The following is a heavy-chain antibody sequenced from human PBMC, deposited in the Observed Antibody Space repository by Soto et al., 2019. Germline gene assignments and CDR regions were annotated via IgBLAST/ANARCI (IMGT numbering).Heavy chain of an antibody. CDR2: IYSNGNS. CDR1: GGSISSGGFY. J-gene: IGHJ4*02. CDR3: ARDGRTSGYYLDF. V-gene: IGHV4-31*03. D-gene: IGHD3-22*01. Sequence: QVQLQESGPGLVKPSQTLSLTCTVSGGSISSGGFYWSWIRQLPGKGLEWIGFIYSNGNSYYNPSLKSRVNISLDTSKNKFSLKISSVTVADTAVYYCARDGRTSGYYLDFWGQGTLVTDSP.